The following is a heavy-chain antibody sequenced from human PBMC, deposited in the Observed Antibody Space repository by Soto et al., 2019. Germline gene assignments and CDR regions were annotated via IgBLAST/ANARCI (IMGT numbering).Heavy chain of an antibody. D-gene: IGHD2-2*01. CDR3: ATATRYCSSTSCPMRP. CDR1: GYTFTSYG. CDR2: ISAYNGNT. J-gene: IGHJ5*02. Sequence: ASVKVSCKASGYTFTSYGISWVRQAPGQGLEWMGWISAYNGNTNYAQKLQGRVTMITDTSTSTAYMELRSLRSDDTAVYYCATATRYCSSTSCPMRPWGQGTLVTVSS. V-gene: IGHV1-18*01.